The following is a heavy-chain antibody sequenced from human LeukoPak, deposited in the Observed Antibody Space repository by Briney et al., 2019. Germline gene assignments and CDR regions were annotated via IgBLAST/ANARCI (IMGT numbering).Heavy chain of an antibody. CDR2: ISPSGDTT. CDR1: GYIFTNHF. V-gene: IGHV1-46*01. D-gene: IGHD7-27*01. J-gene: IGHJ3*01. CDR3: VRAGDQYFDV. Sequence: ASVSLSCKAPGYIFTNHFVHWVRQAPGQGLQWMGIISPSGDTTTYAQKFVGRVTLTRDTSTSTVYLDLRSLESEDTALYYCVRAGDQYFDVWG.